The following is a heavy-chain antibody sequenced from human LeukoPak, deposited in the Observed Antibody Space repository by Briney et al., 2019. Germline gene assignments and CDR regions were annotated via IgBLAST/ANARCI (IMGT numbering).Heavy chain of an antibody. V-gene: IGHV3-48*01. CDR1: RFTFTSYS. CDR2: ISSSTSTI. D-gene: IGHD5/OR15-5a*01. Sequence: GGSLRLSCAASRFTFTSYSMNWVRQAPGKGLEWVSYISSSTSTIYYADSVKGRFTISRDNAKNSLYLQMNSLRAEDTAVYYCAVSFDYWGRGTLVTVSS. J-gene: IGHJ4*02. CDR3: AVSFDY.